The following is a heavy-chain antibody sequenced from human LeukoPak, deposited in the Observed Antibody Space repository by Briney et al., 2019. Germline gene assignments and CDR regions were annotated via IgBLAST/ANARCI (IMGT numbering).Heavy chain of an antibody. V-gene: IGHV3-33*01. J-gene: IGHJ3*02. CDR3: ARESGTTVAFDI. D-gene: IGHD1-1*01. Sequence: GGSLRLPCAASGFTFSSYGVHWVRQAPGKGLEWVAVIWYDGSNKYYADSVKGRFTISRDNSKNTLYLQMNSLRAEDTAVYYCARESGTTVAFDIWGQGTMVTVSS. CDR2: IWYDGSNK. CDR1: GFTFSSYG.